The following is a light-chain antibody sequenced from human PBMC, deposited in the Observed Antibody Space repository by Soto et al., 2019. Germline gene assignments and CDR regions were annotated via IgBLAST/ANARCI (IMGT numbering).Light chain of an antibody. V-gene: IGKV3-11*01. CDR2: DTS. CDR3: QQRTNLPLFT. J-gene: IGKJ3*01. CDR1: QSVSRY. Sequence: EIVLTQSPATLSLSPGEGATLSCRASQSVSRYLAWYQQKPGQAPRLLIYDTSKRAIGIPARFSGSGSGTDFTLTLSTLEPEDFAVYYCQQRTNLPLFTFGPGTKVDIK.